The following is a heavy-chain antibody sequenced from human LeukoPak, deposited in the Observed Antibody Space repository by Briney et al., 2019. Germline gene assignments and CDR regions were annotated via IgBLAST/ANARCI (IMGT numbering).Heavy chain of an antibody. D-gene: IGHD6-13*01. CDR1: GFTFSSYS. Sequence: GGSLRLSCAASGFTFSSYSMNWVRQAPGKGLEWVSFISSSSSYIYYADSVKGRFTISRDNAKNSLYLQMNSLRAEDTAVYYCARDESVAAAGIGAFDIWAKGQWSPSLQ. V-gene: IGHV3-21*01. CDR2: ISSSSSYI. CDR3: ARDESVAAAGIGAFDI. J-gene: IGHJ3*02.